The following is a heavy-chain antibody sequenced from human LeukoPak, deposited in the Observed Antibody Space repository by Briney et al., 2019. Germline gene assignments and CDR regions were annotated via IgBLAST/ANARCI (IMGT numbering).Heavy chain of an antibody. V-gene: IGHV4-30-4*07. CDR1: GGSISSGGYS. CDR3: ARSGLVGADFEY. D-gene: IGHD1-26*01. CDR2: IYYSGST. J-gene: IGHJ4*02. Sequence: PSETLSLTCAVSGGSISSGGYSWSWIRQPPGKGLEWIGYIYYSGSTYYNPSLKSRVTISVDTSKSQFSLKLTSVTAADTAVYYCARSGLVGADFEYWGQGSLVSVSS.